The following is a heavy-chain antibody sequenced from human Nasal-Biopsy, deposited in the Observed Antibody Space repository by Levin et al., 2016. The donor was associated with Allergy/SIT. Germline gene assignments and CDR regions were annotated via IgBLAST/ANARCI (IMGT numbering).Heavy chain of an antibody. CDR1: GFTFSSYW. V-gene: IGHV3-7*05. J-gene: IGHJ4*02. D-gene: IGHD3-3*01. CDR2: IKQDGSEK. Sequence: GESLKISCAASGFTFSSYWMSWVRQAPGKGLEWVANIKQDGSEKYYVDSVKGRFTISRDNAKNSLYLQMNSLRAEDTAVYYCAREEYYDFWSGYPPFDFWGQGTLVTVSS. CDR3: AREEYYDFWSGYPPFDF.